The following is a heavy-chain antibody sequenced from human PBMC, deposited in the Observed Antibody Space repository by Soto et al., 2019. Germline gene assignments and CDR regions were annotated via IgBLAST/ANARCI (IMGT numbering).Heavy chain of an antibody. D-gene: IGHD6-19*01. V-gene: IGHV3-23*01. CDR2: ISGSGGST. CDR3: AKDGWYSSGWYSDFDY. J-gene: IGHJ4*02. CDR1: GFTFSSYA. Sequence: LRLSCAASGFTFSSYAMIWVRQAPGKVLEWVSAISGSGGSTYYADPVKGRFTISRDNSKNTLYLQMNSLRAEDTAVYYCAKDGWYSSGWYSDFDYWGQGTLVTVSS.